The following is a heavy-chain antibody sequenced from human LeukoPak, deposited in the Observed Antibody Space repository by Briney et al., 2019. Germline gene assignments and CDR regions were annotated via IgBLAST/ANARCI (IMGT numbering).Heavy chain of an antibody. D-gene: IGHD6-19*01. Sequence: ASVKVSCKFSGYTLTELSMHWVRQAPGKGLEWMGGFDPEDGETIYAQKFQGRVTMTEDTSTDTAYMELSSLRSEDTAVYYCATGKKQWLDRKWDFWGQGTLVTVSS. CDR3: ATGKKQWLDRKWDF. V-gene: IGHV1-24*01. J-gene: IGHJ4*02. CDR2: FDPEDGET. CDR1: GYTLTELS.